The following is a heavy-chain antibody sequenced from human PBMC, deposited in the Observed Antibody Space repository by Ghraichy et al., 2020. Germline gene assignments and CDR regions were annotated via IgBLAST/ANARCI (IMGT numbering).Heavy chain of an antibody. CDR2: IYWNDYK. Sequence: SGPTLVKPTQTLTLTCTFSGFSLSTSGVGVGWIRQPPGKALEWLALIYWNDYKRYSPSLKSRLTITKDTSKNQVVLTMTNMDPVDTATYYCAHRPEMTYDSSGYREVDAFDIWGQGTMVTVSS. V-gene: IGHV2-5*01. J-gene: IGHJ3*02. CDR1: GFSLSTSGVG. D-gene: IGHD3-22*01. CDR3: AHRPEMTYDSSGYREVDAFDI.